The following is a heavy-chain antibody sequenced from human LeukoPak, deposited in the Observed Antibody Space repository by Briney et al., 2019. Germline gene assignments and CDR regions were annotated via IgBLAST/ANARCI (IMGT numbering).Heavy chain of an antibody. V-gene: IGHV3-23*01. D-gene: IGHD6-13*01. CDR3: AKDWSAGYGAAAAFDY. CDR1: GFTFSSYA. CDR2: ISGSGGGT. Sequence: GGSLRLSCAASGFTFSSYAMSWVRQAPGKGLAWVSTISGSGGGTYSADSVKGRFTISRDNSKNTLYLQMNSLRAEDTAVYYCAKDWSAGYGAAAAFDYWGQGTLVTVSS. J-gene: IGHJ4*02.